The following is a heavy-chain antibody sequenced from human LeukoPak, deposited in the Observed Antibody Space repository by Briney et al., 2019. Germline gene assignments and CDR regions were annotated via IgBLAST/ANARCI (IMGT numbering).Heavy chain of an antibody. J-gene: IGHJ6*02. CDR1: GFTFSSFS. D-gene: IGHD2/OR15-2a*01. Sequence: GGSLRLSCAASGFTFSSFSMNWVRQAPGKGLEWVSSISSSSSYIYYADSMKGRFTISRDNAKNSLYLQMNSLRAEDTAVYYCARVISEDYYGMDVWGQGTTVTVSS. CDR2: ISSSSSYI. V-gene: IGHV3-21*01. CDR3: ARVISEDYYGMDV.